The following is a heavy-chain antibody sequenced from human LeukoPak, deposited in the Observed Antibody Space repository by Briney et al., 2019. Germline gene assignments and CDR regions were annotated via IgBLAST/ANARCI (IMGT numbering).Heavy chain of an antibody. CDR1: GGTFSSYA. CDR3: ARGISAARAYENYYYYYYMDV. CDR2: IMPILGIA. J-gene: IGHJ6*03. D-gene: IGHD6-6*01. V-gene: IGHV1-69*04. Sequence: GASVKVSCKASGGTFSSYAISWVRQAPGQGLEWMGRIMPILGIANYAQKFQGRVTMTRNTSISTAYMELSSLRSEDTAVYYCARGISAARAYENYYYYYYMDVWGKGTTVTVSS.